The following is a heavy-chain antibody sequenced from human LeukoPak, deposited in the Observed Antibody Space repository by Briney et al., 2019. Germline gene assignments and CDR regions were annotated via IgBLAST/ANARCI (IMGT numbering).Heavy chain of an antibody. J-gene: IGHJ4*02. CDR2: IYYSGST. D-gene: IGHD3-10*01. CDR3: ARAGLLWFGELSPSYFDY. Sequence: SETLSLTCTVSGGSIRSSYYYWSWIRQPPGKGLEWIGYIYYSGSTYYNPSLKSRVTISVDTSKNQFSLKLSSVTAADTAVYYCARAGLLWFGELSPSYFDYWGQGTLVTVSS. V-gene: IGHV4-30-4*01. CDR1: GGSIRSSYYY.